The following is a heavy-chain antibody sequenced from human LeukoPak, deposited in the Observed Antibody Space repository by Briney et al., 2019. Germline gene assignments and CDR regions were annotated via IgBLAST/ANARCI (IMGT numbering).Heavy chain of an antibody. D-gene: IGHD2-2*01. Sequence: PSQTLSHTCTVSGGSISSGGYFWTWIRQHPGKGLEWIGNIYYSGTTHYNLSLKSRVTISVDTSKNQFSLKLTSVTAADTAVYYCAREYCSSDTCYQDWFDPWGQGTLVTVSS. J-gene: IGHJ5*02. V-gene: IGHV4-31*03. CDR1: GGSISSGGYF. CDR2: IYYSGTT. CDR3: AREYCSSDTCYQDWFDP.